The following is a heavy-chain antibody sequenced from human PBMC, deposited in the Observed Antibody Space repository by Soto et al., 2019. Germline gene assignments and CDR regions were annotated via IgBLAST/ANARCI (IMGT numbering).Heavy chain of an antibody. CDR2: ISGGGDYT. Sequence: GGSLRLSCAASGFTFSSYVMSWVRQAPGKGLEWVSAISGGGDYTYYADSVKGRFTISRDNSKNTLYLQMNSLRADDTAVYYCAKGSGGFRPYYFDSWGQGTLVTVSS. D-gene: IGHD2-15*01. CDR3: AKGSGGFRPYYFDS. CDR1: GFTFSSYV. V-gene: IGHV3-23*01. J-gene: IGHJ4*02.